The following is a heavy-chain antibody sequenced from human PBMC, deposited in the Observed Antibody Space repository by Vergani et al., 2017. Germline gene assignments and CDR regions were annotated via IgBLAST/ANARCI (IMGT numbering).Heavy chain of an antibody. CDR3: ARGEYGILTGYRY. J-gene: IGHJ4*02. CDR2: INPSGGHT. V-gene: IGHV1-46*03. D-gene: IGHD3-9*01. CDR1: GYTFSNYY. Sequence: QVQVVQSGAEVKKSGASVKVSCKTSGYTFSNYYMHWVRQAPGQGLEWMGIINPSGGHTNYAQKFQGRVTITRDTATSTVYMVLSSLRSEDTAIYYCARGEYGILTGYRYWGQGTLVTVSA.